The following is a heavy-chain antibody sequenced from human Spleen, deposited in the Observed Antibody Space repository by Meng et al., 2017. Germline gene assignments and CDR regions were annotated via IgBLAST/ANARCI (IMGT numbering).Heavy chain of an antibody. D-gene: IGHD4-11*01. Sequence: QVQLQQWGAGLLKPSEILSLTCVVSGGSFSDYYWSWIRQPPGKGLEWIGEINHSGSTNYNPSLESRATISVDMSQNNLSLKLSSVTAADSAVYYCARGPTTMAHDFDYWGQGTLVTVSS. J-gene: IGHJ4*02. CDR3: ARGPTTMAHDFDY. CDR1: GGSFSDYY. CDR2: INHSGST. V-gene: IGHV4-34*01.